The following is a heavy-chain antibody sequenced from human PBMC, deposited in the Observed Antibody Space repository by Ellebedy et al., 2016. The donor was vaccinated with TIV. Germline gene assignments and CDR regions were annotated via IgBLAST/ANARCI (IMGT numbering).Heavy chain of an antibody. J-gene: IGHJ4*02. CDR3: AKSASETMVRGSDY. Sequence: GESLKISCAASGFTFSSYAMSWVRQAPGKGLEWVASISGNGRDAFYADSVVQGRFTISRDTPKDALYLQTNSLRAEDTAVYYCAKSASETMVRGSDYWGQGTLVTVSS. D-gene: IGHD3-10*01. CDR1: GFTFSSYA. V-gene: IGHV3-23*01. CDR2: ISGNGRDA.